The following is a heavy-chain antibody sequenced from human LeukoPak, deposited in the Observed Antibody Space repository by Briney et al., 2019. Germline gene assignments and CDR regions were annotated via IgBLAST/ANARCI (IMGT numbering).Heavy chain of an antibody. V-gene: IGHV3-21*01. D-gene: IGHD4/OR15-4a*01. CDR1: GFTFSSYS. J-gene: IGHJ4*02. CDR2: ISSSSSYI. Sequence: GWSLRLSCAASGFTFSSYSMNWVRQAPGKGLEWVSSISSSSSYIYYADSVKGRFTISRDNAKNSLYLQMNSLRAEDTAVYYCARSPRDYGGFWGQGTLVTVSS. CDR3: ARSPRDYGGF.